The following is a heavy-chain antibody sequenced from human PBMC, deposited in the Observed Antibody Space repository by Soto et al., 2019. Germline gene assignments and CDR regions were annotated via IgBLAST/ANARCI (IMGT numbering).Heavy chain of an antibody. J-gene: IGHJ5*02. CDR3: AKDFEYIVLMVHGFDP. V-gene: IGHV3-23*01. D-gene: IGHD2-8*01. Sequence: GGSPRLSCAASGFTFSSYAMSWVRQAPGKGLEWVSAISGSGGSTYYADSVKGRFTISRDNSKNTLYLQMNSLRAEDTAVYYCAKDFEYIVLMVHGFDPWGQGTLVTGSS. CDR2: ISGSGGST. CDR1: GFTFSSYA.